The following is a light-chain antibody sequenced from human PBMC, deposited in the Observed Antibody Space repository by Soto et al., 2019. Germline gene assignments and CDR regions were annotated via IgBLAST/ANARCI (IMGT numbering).Light chain of an antibody. V-gene: IGKV3-20*01. CDR1: QSVSSSY. CDR3: QQYGSSPLT. Sequence: EIVLTQSPGTLSLSPGERATLSCRASQSVSSSYLAWYQQKPGQAPRLLIYGASSRATGIPDRFSGSGSGTDFTLTISRLEPEEFAVYYGQQYGSSPLTVGGGTKLVIK. CDR2: GAS. J-gene: IGKJ4*01.